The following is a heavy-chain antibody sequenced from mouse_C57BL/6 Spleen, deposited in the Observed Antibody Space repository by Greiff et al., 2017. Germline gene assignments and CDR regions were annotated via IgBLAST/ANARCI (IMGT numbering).Heavy chain of an antibody. V-gene: IGHV5-17*01. CDR1: GFTFSDYG. D-gene: IGHD2-4*01. J-gene: IGHJ3*01. Sequence: EVQLVESGGGLVKPGGSLKLSCAASGFTFSDYGMHWVRQAPEKGLEWVAYISSGSSTIYYADKVKGRFTISRDNAKTTLSLQMTSLRSEDTAMYYCATPYDSGCASFAYWGQGTLVTVSA. CDR3: ATPYDSGCASFAY. CDR2: ISSGSSTI.